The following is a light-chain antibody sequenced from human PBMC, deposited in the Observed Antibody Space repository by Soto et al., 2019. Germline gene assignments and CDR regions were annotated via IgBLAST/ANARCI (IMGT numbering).Light chain of an antibody. CDR3: QQYNNWPLLT. J-gene: IGKJ5*01. CDR2: GAS. Sequence: EVVMTQSPATLSVSPGERATLSCRASQSVSSNYLAWYQQKPGQAPRLLMYGASTRATGIPDSFSGSGSGTEFTLTISSQQSEDFAVYYCQQYNNWPLLTFGQGTRLEIK. CDR1: QSVSSN. V-gene: IGKV3D-15*01.